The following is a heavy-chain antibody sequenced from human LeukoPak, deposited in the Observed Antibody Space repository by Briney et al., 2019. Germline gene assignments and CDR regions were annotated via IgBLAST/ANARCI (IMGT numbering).Heavy chain of an antibody. CDR1: GGAISSSSYY. Sequence: SETLSLTCTVSGGAISSSSYYWGWIRQSPGEGLEWTGSLYYNGRTYYNPSLKSRVTMSVDTSKNQFSLKLTSVTAADTATYYCTRTPPATHYDFWSGSYTGWFDPWGQGTLVTVSS. CDR2: LYYNGRT. D-gene: IGHD3-3*01. V-gene: IGHV4-39*01. CDR3: TRTPPATHYDFWSGSYTGWFDP. J-gene: IGHJ5*02.